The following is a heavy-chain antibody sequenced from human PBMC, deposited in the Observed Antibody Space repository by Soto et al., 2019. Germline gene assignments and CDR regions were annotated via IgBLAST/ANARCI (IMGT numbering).Heavy chain of an antibody. J-gene: IGHJ5*02. CDR3: ARRYCSGGSCNRLDP. CDR1: GGTFSSYA. CDR2: IIPIFGTT. Sequence: GASVKVSCKASGGTFSSYAISWVRQAPGQGLEWMGGIIPIFGTTNYAQKLQGRVTMTTDTSTSTAYMELRSLRSDDTAVYYCARRYCSGGSCNRLDPWGQGTRVTVSS. D-gene: IGHD2-15*01. V-gene: IGHV1-69*05.